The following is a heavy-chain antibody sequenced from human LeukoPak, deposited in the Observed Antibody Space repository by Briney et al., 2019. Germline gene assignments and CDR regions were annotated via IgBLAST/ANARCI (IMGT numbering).Heavy chain of an antibody. D-gene: IGHD3-22*01. CDR3: ARGDYYDYYYFDY. Sequence: SETLPLTCTVSGGSISSYYWSWIRQPPGKGLEWIGYIYYSGSTNYNPSLKSRVTISVDTSKNQFSLKLSSVTAADTAVYYCARGDYYDYYYFDYWGQGTLVTVSS. V-gene: IGHV4-59*01. CDR2: IYYSGST. CDR1: GGSISSYY. J-gene: IGHJ4*02.